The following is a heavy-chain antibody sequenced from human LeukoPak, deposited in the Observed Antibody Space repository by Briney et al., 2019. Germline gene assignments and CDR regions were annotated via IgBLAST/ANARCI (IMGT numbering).Heavy chain of an antibody. CDR2: INHSGSI. Sequence: SETLSLTCSVYGGSFSGFYWSWIRQTPGKGLELSGEINHSGSINYNPSLKSRDTLSVETSKNQYSLKLSSVTAADTAVYYCASSYDDIMTGYPYIDSWGQGTLVTVSS. CDR1: GGSFSGFY. V-gene: IGHV4-34*01. J-gene: IGHJ4*02. CDR3: ASSYDDIMTGYPYIDS. D-gene: IGHD3-9*01.